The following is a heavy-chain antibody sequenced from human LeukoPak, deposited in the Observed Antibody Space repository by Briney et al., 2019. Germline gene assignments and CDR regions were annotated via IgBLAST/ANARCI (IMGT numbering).Heavy chain of an antibody. CDR3: ARADAQVYYYGSGRYYILDY. CDR2: INSDGSST. V-gene: IGHV3-74*01. J-gene: IGHJ4*02. D-gene: IGHD3-10*01. CDR1: GFTFSSYW. Sequence: GGSLRLSCAASGFTFSSYWMRWVRQAPGKGLVWVSRINSDGSSTSYADSVKGRFTISRDNAKNTLYLQMHSLRAADTAVYYCARADAQVYYYGSGRYYILDYWGQGTLVTVSS.